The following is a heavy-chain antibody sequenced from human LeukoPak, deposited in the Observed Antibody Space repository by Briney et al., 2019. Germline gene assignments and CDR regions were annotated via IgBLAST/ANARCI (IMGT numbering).Heavy chain of an antibody. CDR1: GGSISSGDYY. CDR3: ARAQPPVIFDY. V-gene: IGHV4-30-4*08. D-gene: IGHD1-14*01. J-gene: IGHJ4*02. CDR2: IYYSGST. Sequence: PSETLSLTCTVSGGSISSGDYYWSWIRQPPGKGLEWIGYIYYSGSTYYNPSLKSRVTISVDTSKNQFSLKLSSVTAADTAVYYCARAQPPVIFDYWGQGTLVTVSS.